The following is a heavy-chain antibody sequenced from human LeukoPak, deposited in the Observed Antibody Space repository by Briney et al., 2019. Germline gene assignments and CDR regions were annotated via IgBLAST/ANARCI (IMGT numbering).Heavy chain of an antibody. CDR3: ARWAGYCSITNCYTAFDY. D-gene: IGHD2-2*02. Sequence: LVKVSCKASGGTFSNYAINWVRQAPGQGLEWMGGITPIFGTANYAQRFQGRVTITADESTSTAYMELSSLRSEDTAVYYCARWAGYCSITNCYTAFDYWGQGTLVTVSS. CDR1: GGTFSNYA. J-gene: IGHJ4*02. CDR2: ITPIFGTA. V-gene: IGHV1-69*01.